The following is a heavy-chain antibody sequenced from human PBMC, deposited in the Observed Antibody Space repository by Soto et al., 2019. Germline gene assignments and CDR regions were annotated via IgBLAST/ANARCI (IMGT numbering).Heavy chain of an antibody. CDR1: GFTFSSYA. J-gene: IGHJ4*02. Sequence: GGSLRLSCAASGFTFSSYAMSWVRQAPGKGLEWVSAISGSGGSTYYADSVKGRFTISRDNSKNTLYLQMNSLRAEDTAVYYCAKVRQYYYGSGSYYFEYWGQGTLVTVSS. V-gene: IGHV3-23*01. D-gene: IGHD3-10*01. CDR2: ISGSGGST. CDR3: AKVRQYYYGSGSYYFEY.